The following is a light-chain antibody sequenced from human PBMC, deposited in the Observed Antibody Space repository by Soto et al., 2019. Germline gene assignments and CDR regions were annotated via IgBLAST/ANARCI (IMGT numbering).Light chain of an antibody. CDR1: QGISSY. V-gene: IGKV1-8*01. CDR3: QQYHSYWT. J-gene: IGKJ1*01. Sequence: AIRMTQSPSSFSASTGGRVTITCRASQGISSYLAWFQQKPGKAPKLLIYDASSLESGVPQRFSGSGSGTEFTLTISSLQTDDFSTYYCQQYHSYWTFGQGTKVDIK. CDR2: DAS.